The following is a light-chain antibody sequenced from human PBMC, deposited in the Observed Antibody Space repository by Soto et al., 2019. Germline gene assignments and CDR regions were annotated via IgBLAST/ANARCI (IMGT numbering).Light chain of an antibody. CDR1: QSILDRSKNKYY. CDR2: WAS. J-gene: IGKJ1*01. CDR3: QQYFTSPWT. V-gene: IGKV4-1*01. Sequence: IVMTQSPDSLAVSLGERATFNCKSSQSILDRSKNKYYLAWYQQKSGQPPKLLIYWASLREPGVPDRFTGSGSGTDFTLTISSLQAEDVAVYYCQQYFTSPWTFGQGTKVEI.